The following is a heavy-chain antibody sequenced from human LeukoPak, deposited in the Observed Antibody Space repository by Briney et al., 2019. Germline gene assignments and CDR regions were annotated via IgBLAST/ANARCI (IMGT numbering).Heavy chain of an antibody. CDR3: ARRKTNMAVGL. D-gene: IGHD4-23*01. CDR1: GGSISSGGYS. Sequence: SETLSLTCAASGGSISSGGYSWSWIRQPPGKGLEWIKYIYHSGSTYYNPSLKSRVTISVDRCKNHFSLKLSSVTAADTAVYYCARRKTNMAVGLWGQGILVTVSS. CDR2: IYHSGST. V-gene: IGHV4-30-2*01. J-gene: IGHJ4*02.